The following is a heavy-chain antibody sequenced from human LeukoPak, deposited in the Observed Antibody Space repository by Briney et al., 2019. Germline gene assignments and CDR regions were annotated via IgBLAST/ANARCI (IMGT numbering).Heavy chain of an antibody. V-gene: IGHV1-46*01. CDR1: GYTFTSYY. CDR2: INPSGGST. Sequence: GASVKVSCKASGYTFTSYYMHWVRQAPGQGLEWMGIINPSGGSTSYAQKFQGRVTMTRDTSTSTVYMELSSLRSEDTAVYYCALTPGGPDYYYYGMDVWGQGTTVTVSS. J-gene: IGHJ6*02. D-gene: IGHD1-14*01. CDR3: ALTPGGPDYYYYGMDV.